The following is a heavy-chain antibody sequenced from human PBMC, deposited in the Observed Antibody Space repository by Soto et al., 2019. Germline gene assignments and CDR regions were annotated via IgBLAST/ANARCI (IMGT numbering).Heavy chain of an antibody. CDR2: MYYSGRT. D-gene: IGHD4-17*01. J-gene: IGHJ6*02. V-gene: IGHV4-39*01. CDR1: GASISSSNYY. Sequence: ETLSLTCTVSGASISSSNYYWGWIRQPPGRGLEWIGTMYYSGRTYYNPSLKSRVTTSVDTSKNQFSLKLSAVTATDTAVYYCARHGNTVTTGYYYGMDVWGQGTTVTAP. CDR3: ARHGNTVTTGYYYGMDV.